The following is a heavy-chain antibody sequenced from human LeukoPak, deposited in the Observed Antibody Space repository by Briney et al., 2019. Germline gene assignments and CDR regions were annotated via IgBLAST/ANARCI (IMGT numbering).Heavy chain of an antibody. CDR2: ISSSSSYI. D-gene: IGHD6-19*01. CDR1: GFTFSSYS. CDR3: AKERSSGWYLHNWFDP. V-gene: IGHV3-21*04. J-gene: IGHJ5*02. Sequence: GGSLRLSCAASGFTFSSYSMNWVRQAPGKGLEWVSSISSSSSYIYYADSVKGRFTISRDNAKNTLYLQMNSLRAEDTAVYYCAKERSSGWYLHNWFDPWGQGTLVTVSS.